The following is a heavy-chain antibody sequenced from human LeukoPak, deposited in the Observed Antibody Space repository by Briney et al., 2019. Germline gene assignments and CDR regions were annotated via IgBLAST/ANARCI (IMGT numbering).Heavy chain of an antibody. CDR3: ARDPREKRIAAVKRFDP. CDR1: GGSISSHNW. D-gene: IGHD6-13*01. CDR2: IYHSGST. J-gene: IGHJ5*02. V-gene: IGHV4-4*02. Sequence: SETLSLTCAVSGGSISSHNWRSWVRQPPGKGLEWIGEIYHSGSTNYNPSLRSRLTISFDKSKNQFSLKLNSVTAADTAVYYCARDPREKRIAAVKRFDPWGQGTLVTVSS.